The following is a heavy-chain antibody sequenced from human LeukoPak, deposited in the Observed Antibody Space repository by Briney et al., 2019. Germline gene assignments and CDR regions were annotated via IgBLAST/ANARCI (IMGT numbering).Heavy chain of an antibody. D-gene: IGHD3-22*01. CDR3: ARLNYYDSSGYYYYFDY. J-gene: IGHJ4*02. V-gene: IGHV4-59*08. CDR2: IYDSGST. Sequence: SETLSLTCTVSGGSISSYYWSWIRQPPGKGLEWIGYIYDSGSTNYNPSLKSRVTISVDTSKNQFSLKLSSVTAADTAVYYCARLNYYDSSGYYYYFDYWGQGTLVTVSS. CDR1: GGSISSYY.